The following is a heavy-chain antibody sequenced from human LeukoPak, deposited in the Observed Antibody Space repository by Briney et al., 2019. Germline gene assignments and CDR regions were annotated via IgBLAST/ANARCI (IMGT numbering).Heavy chain of an antibody. CDR3: ARIYSDSGSYHFDH. CDR2: IDWDDDT. CDR1: GFSLSTSGVR. D-gene: IGHD6-13*01. V-gene: IGHV2-70*04. Sequence: SGPTLVQPTPPLTLTCAFSGFSLSTSGVRGSWIRQPPGKALEWLAPIDWDDDTFYTPSLKTRLTISKDTSKNQVVLTMTNMDPVDTATYYCARIYSDSGSYHFDHWGRGTLVTVSS. J-gene: IGHJ4*02.